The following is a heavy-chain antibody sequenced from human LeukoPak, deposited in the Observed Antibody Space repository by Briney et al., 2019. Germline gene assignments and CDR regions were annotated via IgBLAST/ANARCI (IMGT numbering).Heavy chain of an antibody. J-gene: IGHJ6*02. V-gene: IGHV3-33*03. CDR2: IWYDGSNK. CDR1: GFTFSSYG. D-gene: IGHD3-10*01. Sequence: PGRSLRLSCAASGFTFSSYGMHWVRQAPGKGLEWVAVIWYDGSNKYYADSVKGRFTISRDNAKNSLYLRMNSLRAEDTAVYYCARGRITMVRGVIWGMDVWGQGTTVTVSS. CDR3: ARGRITMVRGVIWGMDV.